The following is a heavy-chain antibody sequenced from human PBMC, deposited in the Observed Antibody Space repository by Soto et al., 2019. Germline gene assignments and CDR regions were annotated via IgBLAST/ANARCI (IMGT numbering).Heavy chain of an antibody. CDR3: AKGATMIMVAPLTY. CDR1: GFTVSSNY. J-gene: IGHJ4*02. Sequence: EVQLVESGGGLIQPGGSLRLSCAASGFTVSSNYMSWVRQAPGKGLEWVSVIYSGGSTYYANSVKGRFTVSRDNSKNTLFLQMNSLRAADTAVYYCAKGATMIMVAPLTYWGQGTLLTVSS. V-gene: IGHV3-53*01. D-gene: IGHD3-22*01. CDR2: IYSGGST.